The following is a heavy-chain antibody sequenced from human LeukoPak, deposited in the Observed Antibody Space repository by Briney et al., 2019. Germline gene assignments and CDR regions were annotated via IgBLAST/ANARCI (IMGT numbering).Heavy chain of an antibody. D-gene: IGHD5-24*01. Sequence: ASVKVSCKVSGYTLTELSMHWVRHAPGKGLEWMGGFDPEDGETIYAQKFQGRVTMTGDTSTDTAYMELSSLRCEDTAVYYCATASGWRDGYPPPIDYWGQGTLVTVPS. CDR3: ATASGWRDGYPPPIDY. J-gene: IGHJ4*02. V-gene: IGHV1-24*01. CDR1: GYTLTELS. CDR2: FDPEDGET.